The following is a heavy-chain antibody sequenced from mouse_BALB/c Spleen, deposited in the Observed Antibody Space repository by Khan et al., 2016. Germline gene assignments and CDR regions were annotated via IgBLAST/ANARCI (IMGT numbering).Heavy chain of an antibody. Sequence: EVKLLESGGGLVQPGGSLKLSCAASGFDFSRYWMSWVRQAPGKGLEWIGEINPVSSTITYTPSLKDKFIISRDNAKHTLYLQVSKVRSEDTALYYCARAGYYGYLAYWGQGTLVTVSA. CDR3: ARAGYYGYLAY. D-gene: IGHD1-1*01. V-gene: IGHV4-1*02. CDR1: GFDFSRYW. CDR2: INPVSSTI. J-gene: IGHJ3*01.